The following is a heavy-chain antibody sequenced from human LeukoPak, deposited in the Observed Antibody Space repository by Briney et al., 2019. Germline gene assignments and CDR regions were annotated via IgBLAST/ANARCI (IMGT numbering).Heavy chain of an antibody. CDR1: GYTLTESS. D-gene: IGHD4-17*01. V-gene: IGHV1-24*01. CDR2: FDPEDGEA. CDR3: ATDGHDYGDYGVDY. J-gene: IGHJ4*02. Sequence: ASVTVSCKVSGYTLTESSLHWVRQAPGKGGEGMGGFDPEDGEAFYSQKFQGRVTMTADTSTDTAYMELSSLRSEDTAVYYCATDGHDYGDYGVDYWGQGTLVTVSS.